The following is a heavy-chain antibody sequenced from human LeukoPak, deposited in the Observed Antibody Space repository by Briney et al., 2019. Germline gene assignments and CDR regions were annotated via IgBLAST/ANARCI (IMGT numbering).Heavy chain of an antibody. Sequence: GGSLRLSCAASGFIFGGYAMHWVRQAPGEGLQWLAVISYDGGKTYYADSVEGRFTISRDNSKSTVYLEINSLRSEDTAIYYCARGFNDFWSGSQLEYWGQGTLVTVSS. J-gene: IGHJ4*02. V-gene: IGHV3-30-3*01. CDR3: ARGFNDFWSGSQLEY. CDR1: GFIFGGYA. D-gene: IGHD3-3*01. CDR2: ISYDGGKT.